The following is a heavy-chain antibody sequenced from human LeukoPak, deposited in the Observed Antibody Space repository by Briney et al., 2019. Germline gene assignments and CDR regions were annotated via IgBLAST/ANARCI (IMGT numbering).Heavy chain of an antibody. CDR2: IIPIFGIA. D-gene: IGHD1-26*01. CDR3: ASDGYSGSYRGSYY. Sequence: SVKVSCKASGGSFSSYAISWVRQAPGQGLEWMGRIIPIFGIANYAQKFQGRVTITADKSTSTAYMELSSLRSEDTAVYYCASDGYSGSYRGSYYWGQGTLVTVSS. V-gene: IGHV1-69*04. J-gene: IGHJ4*02. CDR1: GGSFSSYA.